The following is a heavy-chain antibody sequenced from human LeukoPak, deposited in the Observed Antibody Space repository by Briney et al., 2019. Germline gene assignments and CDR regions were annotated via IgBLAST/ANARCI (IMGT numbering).Heavy chain of an antibody. J-gene: IGHJ4*02. CDR3: ARDRGYDFWSGLDYYFDY. V-gene: IGHV3-30-3*01. Sequence: GGSLRLSCAASGFTFSSYAMHWVRQAPGKGLECVAVISYDGSNKYYADSVKGRFTISRDNSKNTLYLQMNSLRAEDTAVYYCARDRGYDFWSGLDYYFDYWGQGTLVTVSS. CDR1: GFTFSSYA. CDR2: ISYDGSNK. D-gene: IGHD3-3*01.